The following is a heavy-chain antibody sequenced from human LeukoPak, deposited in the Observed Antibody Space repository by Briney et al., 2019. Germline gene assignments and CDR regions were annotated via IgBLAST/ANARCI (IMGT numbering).Heavy chain of an antibody. Sequence: GGSLRLFCAASGVTFSSYAMSWIRQAPGKGLEWVSGISGSGDTTYYADSVKGRFTISRDNSKDMLYLQMKSLRAEDTAIYYCAKRVLRFFDWSDYFDSWGQGTLVTVSS. V-gene: IGHV3-23*01. J-gene: IGHJ4*02. CDR1: GVTFSSYA. D-gene: IGHD3-9*01. CDR3: AKRVLRFFDWSDYFDS. CDR2: ISGSGDTT.